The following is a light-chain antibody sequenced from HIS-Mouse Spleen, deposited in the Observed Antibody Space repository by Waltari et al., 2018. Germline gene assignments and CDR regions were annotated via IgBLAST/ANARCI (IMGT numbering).Light chain of an antibody. CDR3: SSYTSSSWV. J-gene: IGLJ3*02. CDR2: EVS. V-gene: IGLV2-14*01. Sequence: QSALTQPASVSGSPGQSITIPCTGTSSDVGGSNYVSWYQQHPGKAPKLMIYEVSNRPSGVSNRFSGSKSGNTASLTISGLQAEDEADYYCSSYTSSSWVFGGGTKLTVL. CDR1: SSDVGGSNY.